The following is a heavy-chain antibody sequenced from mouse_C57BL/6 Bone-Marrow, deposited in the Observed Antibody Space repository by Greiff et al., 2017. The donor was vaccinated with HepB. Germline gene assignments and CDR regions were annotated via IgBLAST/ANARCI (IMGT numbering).Heavy chain of an antibody. Sequence: ESGPGLVKPSQSLSLTCSVTGYSITSGYYWNWIRQFPGNKLEWMGYISYDGSNNYNPSLKNRISITRDTSKNQFFLKLNSVTTEDTATYYCARVGNSYFDYWGQGTTLTVSS. V-gene: IGHV3-6*01. CDR2: ISYDGSN. CDR3: ARVGNSYFDY. CDR1: GYSITSGYY. D-gene: IGHD2-1*01. J-gene: IGHJ2*01.